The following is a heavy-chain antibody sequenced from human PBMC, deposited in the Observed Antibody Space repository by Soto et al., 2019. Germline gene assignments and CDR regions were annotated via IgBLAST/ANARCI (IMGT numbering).Heavy chain of an antibody. V-gene: IGHV1-8*01. Sequence: ASVKVSCKASGYTFTSYDINWVRQATGQGLEWMGWMNPNSGNTGYAQKFQGRVTMTRNTSISTAYMELSSLRSEDTAVYYCARRRHYSDPLYYYYYGMDVWGQGTTVTVSS. CDR3: ARRRHYSDPLYYYYYGMDV. D-gene: IGHD4-17*01. J-gene: IGHJ6*02. CDR1: GYTFTSYD. CDR2: MNPNSGNT.